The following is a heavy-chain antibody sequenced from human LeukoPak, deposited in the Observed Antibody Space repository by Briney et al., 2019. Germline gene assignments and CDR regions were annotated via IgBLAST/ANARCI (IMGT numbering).Heavy chain of an antibody. CDR2: IWYDGNSK. V-gene: IGHV3-30*02. CDR3: AKGLRSSWYNWFDP. D-gene: IGHD6-13*01. Sequence: GGSLRLSCAASGFTFSSYGMHWVRQAPGKGLEWVAFIWYDGNSKYYADSVKGRFTISRDNSKNTLSLQMNSLRVEDTAVYFCAKGLRSSWYNWFDPWGQGTLVTVSS. CDR1: GFTFSSYG. J-gene: IGHJ5*02.